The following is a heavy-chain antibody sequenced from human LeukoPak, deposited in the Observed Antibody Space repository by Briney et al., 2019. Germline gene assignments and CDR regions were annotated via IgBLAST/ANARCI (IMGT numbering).Heavy chain of an antibody. CDR2: INHSGST. J-gene: IGHJ5*02. CDR1: GGSFSGYY. Sequence: PETLSLTCAVYGGSFSGYYRSWIRQPPGKGLEWIGEINHSGSTNYNPSLKSRVTISVDTSKNQFSLKLSSVTAADTAVYYCAGESSGYYLRFWFDPWGQGTLVTVSS. D-gene: IGHD3-22*01. CDR3: AGESSGYYLRFWFDP. V-gene: IGHV4-34*01.